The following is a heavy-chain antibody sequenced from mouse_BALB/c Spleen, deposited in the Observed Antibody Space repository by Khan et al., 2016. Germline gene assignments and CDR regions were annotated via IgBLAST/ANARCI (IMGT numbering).Heavy chain of an antibody. Sequence: EVQLQESGPGLVKPSQSLSLTCSVTGYSITSGYYWNWIRQFPGNNLEWMGYISYDGSNNYNPSLKNRISIARDTSKNQFFLKLNSVTTEDTATYYCARLRRVYAMDYWCRRTSVTVAS. CDR1: GYSITSGYY. J-gene: IGHJ4*01. D-gene: IGHD2-12*01. V-gene: IGHV3-6*02. CDR3: ARLRRVYAMDY. CDR2: ISYDGSN.